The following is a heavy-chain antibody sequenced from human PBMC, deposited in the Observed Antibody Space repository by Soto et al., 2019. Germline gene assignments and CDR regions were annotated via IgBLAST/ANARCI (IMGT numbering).Heavy chain of an antibody. J-gene: IGHJ6*02. CDR1: GGTFSSYA. D-gene: IGHD2-2*01. Sequence: QVQLVQSGAEVKKPGSSVKVSCKASGGTFSSYAISWVRQAPGHGLEWMGGIIPISGTANYAQKFQGRVTITADESTSTAYMELSSLRSEDTAVYYCARSQGSSTSLEIYYYYYYGMDVWGPGTTVTVSS. V-gene: IGHV1-69*01. CDR2: IIPISGTA. CDR3: ARSQGSSTSLEIYYYYYYGMDV.